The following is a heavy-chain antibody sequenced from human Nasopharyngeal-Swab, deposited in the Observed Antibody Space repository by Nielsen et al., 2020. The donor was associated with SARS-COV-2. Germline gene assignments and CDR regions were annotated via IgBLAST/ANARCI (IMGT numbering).Heavy chain of an antibody. J-gene: IGHJ5*02. V-gene: IGHV3-23*01. Sequence: WIRQPPGKGLEWVSAIGGSGGSTYYADSVKGRFTISRDNSKNTLYLQMNSLRAEDTAVYYCAKDAIEYSSSSWFGWFDPWGQGTLVTVSS. CDR3: AKDAIEYSSSSWFGWFDP. D-gene: IGHD6-6*01. CDR2: IGGSGGST.